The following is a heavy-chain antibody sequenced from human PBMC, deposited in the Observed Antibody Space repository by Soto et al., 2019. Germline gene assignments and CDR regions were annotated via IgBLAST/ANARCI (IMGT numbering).Heavy chain of an antibody. CDR1: RFTFSNYW. CDR3: ARSISGWYGGDY. J-gene: IGHJ4*02. D-gene: IGHD6-19*01. Sequence: EVQLVESGGGLVQPGGSLRLSCAASRFTFSNYWMHWVRQAPGKGLVWVSRINGDGSSTNYADSVKGRFTISRDNAKSTVYLQMNSLRAEDTAVYYCARSISGWYGGDYWGQGTLVTVSS. V-gene: IGHV3-74*01. CDR2: INGDGSST.